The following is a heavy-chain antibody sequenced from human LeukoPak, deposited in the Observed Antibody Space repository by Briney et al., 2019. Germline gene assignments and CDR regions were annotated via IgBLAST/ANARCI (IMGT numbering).Heavy chain of an antibody. Sequence: GRSLRLSCAASAFTFSSYGIHWVRQPPGRGLERVAFIRYDGSNKYYTDSVKGRFTLSRDNSTNTLYLQMNSLRAEDTAVYYCARDRGDYYYMDVWGQGTTVTVSS. CDR2: IRYDGSNK. J-gene: IGHJ6*03. V-gene: IGHV3-33*01. CDR1: AFTFSSYG. D-gene: IGHD3-10*01. CDR3: ARDRGDYYYMDV.